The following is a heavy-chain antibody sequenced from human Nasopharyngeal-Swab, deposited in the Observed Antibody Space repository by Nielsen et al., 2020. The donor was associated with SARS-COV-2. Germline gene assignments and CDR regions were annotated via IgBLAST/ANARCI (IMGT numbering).Heavy chain of an antibody. V-gene: IGHV4-34*01. D-gene: IGHD6-13*01. CDR3: ASVGSSSWYQLWFDP. J-gene: IGHJ5*02. Sequence: WIRQPPGKGLEWIGSIYHSGSTNYNPSLKSRVTISVDTSKNQFSLKLSSVTAADTAVYYCASVGSSSWYQLWFDPWGQGTLVTASS. CDR2: IYHSGST.